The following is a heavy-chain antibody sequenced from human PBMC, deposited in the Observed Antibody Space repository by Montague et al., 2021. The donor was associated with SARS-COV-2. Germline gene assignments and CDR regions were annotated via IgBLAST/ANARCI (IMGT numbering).Heavy chain of an antibody. CDR1: GDSVSSTSAS. D-gene: IGHD3-3*02. Sequence: CVSSGDSVSSTSASWNWIRQSPSRGLEWLGRTYYRSWWRSQYPGSLESRITISGDTSKNQFSLQLNSVTPEDTAVYYCASAFYGDHWAFDVWGQGTMVTVSS. CDR2: TYYRSWWRS. J-gene: IGHJ3*01. CDR3: ASAFYGDHWAFDV. V-gene: IGHV6-1*01.